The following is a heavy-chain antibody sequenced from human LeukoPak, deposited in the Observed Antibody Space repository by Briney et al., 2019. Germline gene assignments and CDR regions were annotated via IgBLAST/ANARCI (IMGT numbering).Heavy chain of an antibody. J-gene: IGHJ4*02. V-gene: IGHV1-2*02. CDR1: GYTFTGYY. Sequence: GASVKVSCKASGYTFTGYYVHWVRQAPGQGLEWMGWINPNSGGTNYAQKFQGRVTMTRDTSISTAYMELSRLRSDDTAVYYCARGDRYDVLTGFQTPSHLSDYWGQGTLVTVSS. D-gene: IGHD3-9*01. CDR2: INPNSGGT. CDR3: ARGDRYDVLTGFQTPSHLSDY.